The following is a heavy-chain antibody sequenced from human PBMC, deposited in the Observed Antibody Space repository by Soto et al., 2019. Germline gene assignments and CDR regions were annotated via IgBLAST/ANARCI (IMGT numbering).Heavy chain of an antibody. CDR3: ARGFVVPGSAPRHYYYGFDL. CDR2: MNPKSGNA. D-gene: IGHD2-2*01. Sequence: QVQLVQSGAEVKKPGASVKVSCKASGYTCTSYDINWVRQATGQGLEWMGWMNPKSGNAVSAQKFQGRVTMTGTTPIKTAYMEVSSLKYDDTAVYYCARGFVVPGSAPRHYYYGFDLWGQGTAVTVSS. J-gene: IGHJ6*02. V-gene: IGHV1-8*01. CDR1: GYTCTSYD.